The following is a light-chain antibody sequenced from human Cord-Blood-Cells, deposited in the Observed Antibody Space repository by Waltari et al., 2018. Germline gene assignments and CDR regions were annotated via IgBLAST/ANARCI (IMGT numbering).Light chain of an antibody. CDR3: QQYNNWPMYT. J-gene: IGKJ2*01. CDR1: QGVSSN. CDR2: GAS. V-gene: IGKV3-15*01. Sequence: EIVMTQSPATLSVSPVERATLSCRASQGVSSNLAWYQQKPGQSPRLLIYGASTRATGSPARFSGSGSGTEFTLTISSLQSEDFAVYYCQQYNNWPMYTFGQGTKLEIK.